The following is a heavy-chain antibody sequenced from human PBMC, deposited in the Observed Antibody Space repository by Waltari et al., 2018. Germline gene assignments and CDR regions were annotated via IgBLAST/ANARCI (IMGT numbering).Heavy chain of an antibody. J-gene: IGHJ4*02. CDR2: IYYSGTT. V-gene: IGHV4-39*01. CDR3: ARQSYYDESGHD. Sequence: QLELQESGPGLVKPSETLSLTCSVSGGSIRRSGYYWVWIRQPPGKGLEWSGSIYYSGTTYDNQSLNSRFTISVDTSKNQFSLKRTSVTAADTAMYFCARQSYYDESGHDWGQGTLVTVSS. CDR1: GGSIRRSGYY. D-gene: IGHD3-22*01.